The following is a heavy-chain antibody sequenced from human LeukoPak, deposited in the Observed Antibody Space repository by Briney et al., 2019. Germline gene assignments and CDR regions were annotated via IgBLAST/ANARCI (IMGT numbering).Heavy chain of an antibody. Sequence: GGSLRLSCAASGFTFSSYAMTWVRQAPGKGLQWVSAVSGSGAHTYYADSVKGRFTISRDNSINTLYVQMNSLRPEDTAMYYCAKDGGTSWIFDYWGQGTLVTVSS. V-gene: IGHV3-23*01. CDR2: VSGSGAHT. D-gene: IGHD2-2*03. J-gene: IGHJ4*02. CDR1: GFTFSSYA. CDR3: AKDGGTSWIFDY.